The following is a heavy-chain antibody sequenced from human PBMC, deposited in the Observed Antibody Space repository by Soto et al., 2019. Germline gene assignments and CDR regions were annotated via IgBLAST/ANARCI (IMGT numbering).Heavy chain of an antibody. CDR2: ISSSSSTI. CDR1: GFTFSSYS. J-gene: IGHJ6*03. V-gene: IGHV3-48*01. CDR3: AAYYDYSNYGFYYYYYMDV. D-gene: IGHD4-4*01. Sequence: PGGSLSLSCAASGFTFSSYSMNWVRQAPGKGLEWVSYISSSSSTIYYADSVKGRFTISRDNAKNSLYLQMNSLRAEDTAVYYCAAYYDYSNYGFYYYYYMDVWGKGTTVTVSS.